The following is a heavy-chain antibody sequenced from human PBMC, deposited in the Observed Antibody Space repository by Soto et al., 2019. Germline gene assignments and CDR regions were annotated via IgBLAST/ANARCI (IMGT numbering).Heavy chain of an antibody. D-gene: IGHD3-10*01. V-gene: IGHV3-30-3*01. CDR1: GFTFSSYA. Sequence: LRLSCAASGFTFSSYAMHWVRQAPGKGLEWVAVISYDGSNKYYADSVKGRFTISRDNSKNTLYLQMNSLRAEDTAVYYCARGRGVTDWFDPWGQGTLVTVSS. CDR2: ISYDGSNK. J-gene: IGHJ5*02. CDR3: ARGRGVTDWFDP.